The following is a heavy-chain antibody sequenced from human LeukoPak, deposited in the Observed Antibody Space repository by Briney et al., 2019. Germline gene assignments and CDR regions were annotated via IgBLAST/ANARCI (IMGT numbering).Heavy chain of an antibody. CDR2: IYYSGST. CDR3: ARLATVTIDY. CDR1: GGSISSSSYY. Sequence: SETLSLTCTVPGGSISSSSYYWGWIRQPPGKGLEWIGSIYYSGSTYYNPSLKSRVTISVDTSKNQFSLKLSSVTAADTAVYYCARLATVTIDYWGQGTLVTVSS. D-gene: IGHD4-17*01. J-gene: IGHJ4*02. V-gene: IGHV4-39*01.